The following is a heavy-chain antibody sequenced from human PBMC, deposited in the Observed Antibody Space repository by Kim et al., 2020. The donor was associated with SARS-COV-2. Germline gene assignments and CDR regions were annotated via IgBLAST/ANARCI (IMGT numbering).Heavy chain of an antibody. CDR1: GFNFTGHA. V-gene: IGHV3-23*05. Sequence: GGSLRLSCAGSGFNFTGHAFTWVRQAPGKGLEWVAAIRKSGISSYYADSVKGRFSTSKDNSKNTLYLQMNNVRAEDTAVYYCAKDLSTSADLWGQGVLVTVSS. CDR3: AKDLSTSADL. CDR2: IRKSGISS. D-gene: IGHD6-13*01. J-gene: IGHJ5*02.